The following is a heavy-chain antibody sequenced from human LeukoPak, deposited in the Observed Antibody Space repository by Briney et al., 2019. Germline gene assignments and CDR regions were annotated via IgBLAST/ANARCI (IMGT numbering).Heavy chain of an antibody. D-gene: IGHD3-22*01. CDR2: IIPIFGTA. CDR1: GGTFSSYA. CDR3: ARSDLSSGSDAFDI. Sequence: GSSMKVSCKASGGTFSSYAISWVRLAPGQGLEWMGGIIPIFGTANYAQKFQGRVTITADESTSTAYMGLSSLRSEDTAVYYCARSDLSSGSDAFDIWGQGTMVTVSS. V-gene: IGHV1-69*01. J-gene: IGHJ3*02.